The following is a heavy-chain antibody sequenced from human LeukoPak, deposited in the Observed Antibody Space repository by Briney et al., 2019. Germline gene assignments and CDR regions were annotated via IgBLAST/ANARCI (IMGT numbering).Heavy chain of an antibody. CDR3: ARTTEGYCRGRSCYSYYYYMDV. CDR1: XYS. D-gene: IGHD2-15*01. Sequence: XYSWSWIRQPPWKGLEWIGYIHYSGSTNYNPSLKSRVTISVDTSKNQFSLKLSSVTAADTAVYYCARTTEGYCRGRSCYSYYYYMDVWGKGTTVTVSS. V-gene: IGHV4-59*01. J-gene: IGHJ6*03. CDR2: IHYSGST.